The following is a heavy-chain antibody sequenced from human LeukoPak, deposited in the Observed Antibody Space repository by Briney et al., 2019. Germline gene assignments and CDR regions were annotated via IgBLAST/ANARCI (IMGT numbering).Heavy chain of an antibody. Sequence: GGSLRLSCAASGFTFSDHYMDWAGQAPGKGLEWVCRTRNKANSYTTECAASVKGKFTISRDDSKNSLYLQMNSLKTEDTAVYYCAREVLLWFGYYFDYWGQGTLVTVSS. D-gene: IGHD3-10*01. CDR1: GFTFSDHY. V-gene: IGHV3-72*01. CDR3: AREVLLWFGYYFDY. CDR2: TRNKANSYTT. J-gene: IGHJ4*02.